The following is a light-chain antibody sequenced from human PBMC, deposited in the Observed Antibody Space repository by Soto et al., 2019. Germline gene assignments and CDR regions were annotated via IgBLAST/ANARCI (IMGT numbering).Light chain of an antibody. CDR3: AAWDDSLNGEVV. V-gene: IGLV1-44*01. CDR1: SSNIGSNS. J-gene: IGLJ2*01. CDR2: STN. Sequence: QSVLTQPPSASGTPGQRVTISCSGSSSNIGSNSVNWYQQLPGTAPKLLIYSTNQLPSGVPDRFSGSKSDTSASLAISGLQSEDEADYYCAAWDDSLNGEVVFGGGTKLTVL.